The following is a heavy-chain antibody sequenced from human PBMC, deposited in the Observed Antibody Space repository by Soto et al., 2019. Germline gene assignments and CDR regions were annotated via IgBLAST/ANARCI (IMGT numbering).Heavy chain of an antibody. D-gene: IGHD3-10*01. CDR1: GCSISSSSYY. CDR3: ARGGLIRGVLYF. Sequence: SETLSLTCTVSGCSISSSSYYWGWIRQPPGKGLEWIGSIYYSGSTYYNPSLKSRVTISVDTSKNQFSLKLSSVTAADTAVYYCARGGLIRGVLYFWGQGTLVTVSS. V-gene: IGHV4-39*01. J-gene: IGHJ4*02. CDR2: IYYSGST.